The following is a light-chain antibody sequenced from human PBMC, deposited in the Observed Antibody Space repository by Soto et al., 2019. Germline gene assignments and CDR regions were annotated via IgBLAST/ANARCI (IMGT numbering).Light chain of an antibody. CDR2: DAS. CDR3: HTYKSYSLHT. CDR1: QSVSRR. Sequence: DIQMTQSPSTLPASVGDRITITCRASQSVSRRLASFQQKPRKAPKLLIDDASRLESGVPSRFSGRGSGREFTLTISSLQSYDCATYDYHTYKSYSLHTFGQGTKLEIK. V-gene: IGKV1-5*01. J-gene: IGKJ2*01.